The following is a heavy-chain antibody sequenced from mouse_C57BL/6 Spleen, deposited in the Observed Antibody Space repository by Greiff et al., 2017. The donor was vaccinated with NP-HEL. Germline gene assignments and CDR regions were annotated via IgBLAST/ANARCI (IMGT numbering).Heavy chain of an antibody. V-gene: IGHV1-53*01. CDR3: ARSDYGSSYYWYFDV. CDR1: GYTFTSYW. D-gene: IGHD1-1*01. CDR2: INPSNGGT. J-gene: IGHJ1*03. Sequence: QVQLKQPGTELVKPGASVKLSCKASGYTFTSYWMHWVKQRPGQGLEWIGNINPSNGGTNYNEKFKSKATLTVDKSSSTAYMQLSSLTSEDSAVYYCARSDYGSSYYWYFDVWGTGTTVTVSS.